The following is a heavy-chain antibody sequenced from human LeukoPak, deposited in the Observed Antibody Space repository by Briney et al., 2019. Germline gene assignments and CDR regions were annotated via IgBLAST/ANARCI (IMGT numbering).Heavy chain of an antibody. CDR3: AREGDSGDSFDV. V-gene: IGHV3-74*01. D-gene: IGHD3-10*01. CDR2: INSDGSST. Sequence: RGSLRLSCAASGFTFSSYWMHWVRQAPGKGLVWISRINSDGSSTSYADSVKGRFTISRDNAKNTLYLQMNSLRAEDTAVYYCAREGDSGDSFDVWGQGTMVTVSA. CDR1: GFTFSSYW. J-gene: IGHJ3*01.